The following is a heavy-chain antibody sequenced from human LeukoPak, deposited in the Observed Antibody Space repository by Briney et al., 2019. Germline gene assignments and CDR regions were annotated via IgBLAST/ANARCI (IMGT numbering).Heavy chain of an antibody. CDR3: ARESLGDWDLGYIDC. CDR2: IKSKTDGGTT. D-gene: IGHD3-10*01. V-gene: IGHV3-15*01. CDR1: GFTFSNAW. J-gene: IGHJ4*02. Sequence: GGSLRLSCAASGFTFSNAWMSWVRQAPGKGLEWVGRIKSKTDGGTTDYAAPVKGRFTISRDNSKNTLYLQMNSLRAEDTAVYYCARESLGDWDLGYIDCWGQGTLVTVSS.